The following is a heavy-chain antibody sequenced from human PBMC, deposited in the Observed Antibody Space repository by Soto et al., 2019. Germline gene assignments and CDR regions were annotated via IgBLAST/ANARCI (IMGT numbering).Heavy chain of an antibody. CDR3: GKVLVGATGHTDSDS. J-gene: IGHJ4*02. CDR2: IDYNGVT. D-gene: IGHD2-15*01. CDR1: GGSIYRSGYY. V-gene: IGHV4-39*01. Sequence: SETLSLTCTVSGGSIYRSGYYWGWIRQPPGRGLEWIGNIDYNGVTYSNPSLKSRVTISRDTSKNQLSLKLTSVTAADTALYYCGKVLVGATGHTDSDSWGPGTLVTVSS.